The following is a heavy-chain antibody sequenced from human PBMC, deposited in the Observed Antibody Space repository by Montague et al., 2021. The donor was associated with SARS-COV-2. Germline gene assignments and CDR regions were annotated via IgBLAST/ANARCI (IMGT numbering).Heavy chain of an antibody. Sequence: SETLPLTCVVYGGSFSGYYWSWIRQPPGKGLEWIGEINHSGSTNYNPSLKSRVTISVDTSKKQFSLRLNSVTAADTAVYYCARGGGYSYGALDYWGQGTLVTVSS. CDR2: INHSGST. V-gene: IGHV4-34*01. D-gene: IGHD5-18*01. CDR3: ARGGGYSYGALDY. CDR1: GGSFSGYY. J-gene: IGHJ4*02.